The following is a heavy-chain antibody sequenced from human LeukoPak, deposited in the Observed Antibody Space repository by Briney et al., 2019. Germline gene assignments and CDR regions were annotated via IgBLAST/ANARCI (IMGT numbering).Heavy chain of an antibody. V-gene: IGHV1-46*01. CDR3: VREESGGYFDY. CDR2: ITPSVDTT. Sequence: ASVKVSCKASGYTFTNYLLHWVRQAPGQGLEWVGRITPSVDTTNYAQKFRDRVTMTRDTSTSTVYMESSSLRSEDTAVYHCVREESGGYFDYWGQGTLVTVSS. D-gene: IGHD2-8*02. J-gene: IGHJ4*02. CDR1: GYTFTNYL.